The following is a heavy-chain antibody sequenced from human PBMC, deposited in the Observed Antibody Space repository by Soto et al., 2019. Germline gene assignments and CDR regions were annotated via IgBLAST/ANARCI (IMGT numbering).Heavy chain of an antibody. V-gene: IGHV1-69*13. CDR2: IIPIFGTA. CDR1: GGTFSSYA. D-gene: IGHD3-22*01. Sequence: VASVKVSCKASGGTFSSYAISWVRQAPGQGLEWMGGIIPIFGTANYAQKFQGRVTITADESTSTAYMELSSLRSEDTAVYYCARSNGDYYDSSGYGSHFDYWGQGTLVTVSS. CDR3: ARSNGDYYDSSGYGSHFDY. J-gene: IGHJ4*02.